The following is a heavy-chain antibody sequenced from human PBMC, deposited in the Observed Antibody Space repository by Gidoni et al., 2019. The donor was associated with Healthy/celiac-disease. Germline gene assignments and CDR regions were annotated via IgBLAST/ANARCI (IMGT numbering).Heavy chain of an antibody. CDR1: GFTFSSYW. CDR2: INSDGSST. D-gene: IGHD4-4*01. CDR3: ARAGSNYNYYYGMDV. Sequence: EVQLVESGGGLVQPGGSLRLSCAASGFTFSSYWMHWVRQAPGKGLVWVSRINSDGSSTSYADSVKGRFTISRDNAKNTLYLQMNSLRAEDTAVYYCARAGSNYNYYYGMDVWGQGTTVTVSS. J-gene: IGHJ6*02. V-gene: IGHV3-74*01.